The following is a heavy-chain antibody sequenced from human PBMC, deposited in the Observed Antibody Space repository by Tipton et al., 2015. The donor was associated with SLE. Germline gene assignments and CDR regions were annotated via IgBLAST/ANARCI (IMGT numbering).Heavy chain of an antibody. CDR1: GYSISSGYY. V-gene: IGHV4-38-2*02. CDR2: MYHSGST. Sequence: TLSLTCAVSGYSISSGYYWGWIRQPPGKGLEWIGSMYHSGSTYYNPSLKSRVTISVDTSKNQFSLKVSSVTAADTAVYYCAREGAEKSLVRGIKISYHYMDVWGKGTAVTVSS. D-gene: IGHD3-10*01. J-gene: IGHJ6*03. CDR3: AREGAEKSLVRGIKISYHYMDV.